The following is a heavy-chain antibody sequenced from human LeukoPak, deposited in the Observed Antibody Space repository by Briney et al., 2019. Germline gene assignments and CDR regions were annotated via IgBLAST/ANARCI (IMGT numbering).Heavy chain of an antibody. CDR1: GFTFDDYA. D-gene: IGHD1-26*01. CDR2: ISWNSGSI. J-gene: IGHJ3*02. V-gene: IGHV3-9*01. CDR3: AKDQQLVGAYAFDI. Sequence: GGSLRLSCAASGFTFDDYAMHWVRQAPGKGLEWVSGISWNSGSIGYADSVKGRFTISRDNAKNSLYLQMNSLRAEDTALYYCAKDQQLVGAYAFDIWGQGTMVTVSS.